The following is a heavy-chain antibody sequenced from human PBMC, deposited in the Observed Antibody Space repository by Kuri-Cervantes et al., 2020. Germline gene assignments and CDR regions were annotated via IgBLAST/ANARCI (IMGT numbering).Heavy chain of an antibody. CDR2: ISYDGSNK. J-gene: IGHJ2*01. V-gene: IGHV3-30-3*01. CDR3: TTGGYSGSF. Sequence: GGSLRLSCAASGFTFSSYAMHWVRQAPGKGLEWVAVISYDGSNKYYADSVKGRFTISRDNSKNTLYLQMNSLKTEDTAVYYCTTGGYSGSFWGRGTLVTVSS. D-gene: IGHD5-12*01. CDR1: GFTFSSYA.